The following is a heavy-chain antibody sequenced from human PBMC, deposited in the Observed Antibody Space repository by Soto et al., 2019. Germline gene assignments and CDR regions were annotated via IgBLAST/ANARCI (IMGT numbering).Heavy chain of an antibody. CDR2: IIPIFGTA. Sequence: ASVKVSCKASGGTFSSYAISWARQAPGQGLEWMGGIIPIFGTANYAQKSQGRVTITADESTSTAYMELSSLRSEDTAVYYCARTNSGSIDYWGQGTLVTVSS. CDR1: GGTFSSYA. V-gene: IGHV1-69*13. D-gene: IGHD1-26*01. CDR3: ARTNSGSIDY. J-gene: IGHJ4*02.